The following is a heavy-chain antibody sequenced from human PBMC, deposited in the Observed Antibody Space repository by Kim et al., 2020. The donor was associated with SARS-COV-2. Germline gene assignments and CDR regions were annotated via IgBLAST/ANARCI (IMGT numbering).Heavy chain of an antibody. CDR1: GFTFSNAW. V-gene: IGHV3-15*01. CDR2: IKSKTDGGTT. Sequence: GGSLRLSCAASGFTFSNAWMSWVRQAPGKGLEWVGRIKSKTDGGTTDYAAPVKGRFTISRDDSKNTLYLQMNSLKTEDTAVYYCTTGDHGVPAAARVVAYGMDVWGQGTTVTVSS. J-gene: IGHJ6*02. CDR3: TTGDHGVPAAARVVAYGMDV. D-gene: IGHD2-2*01.